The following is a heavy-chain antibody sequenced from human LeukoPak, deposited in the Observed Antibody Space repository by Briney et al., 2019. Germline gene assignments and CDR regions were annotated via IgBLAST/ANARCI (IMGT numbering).Heavy chain of an antibody. CDR3: ARVPRSYYYYYYMDV. CDR1: GGSFGNYY. Sequence: SETLSLTCTVSGGSFGNYYWSWIRQPPGKGLEWIGYIYDSGTTNYNPSLKSRVTISVDTATNQFSLKLRSVTAADTAVYYCARVPRSYYYYYYMDVWGKGTTVTVSS. J-gene: IGHJ6*03. CDR2: IYDSGTT. V-gene: IGHV4-59*01.